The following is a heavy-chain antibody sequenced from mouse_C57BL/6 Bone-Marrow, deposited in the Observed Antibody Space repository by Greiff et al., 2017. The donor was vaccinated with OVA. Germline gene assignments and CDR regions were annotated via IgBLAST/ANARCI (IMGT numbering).Heavy chain of an antibody. CDR2: IDPSDSYT. CDR3: ARERLRMDY. D-gene: IGHD2-2*01. J-gene: IGHJ4*01. Sequence: QVQLQQPGAELVKPGASVKLSCKASGYTFTSYWMQWVKQRPGQGLEWIGEIDPSDSYTNYNQKFKGKATLTVDTSSSTAYMQLSSLTSEDSAVYYCARERLRMDYWGQGTSVTVSS. CDR1: GYTFTSYW. V-gene: IGHV1-50*01.